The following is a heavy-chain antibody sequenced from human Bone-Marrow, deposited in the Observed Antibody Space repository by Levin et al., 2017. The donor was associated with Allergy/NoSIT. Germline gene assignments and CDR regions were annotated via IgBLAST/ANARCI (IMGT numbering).Heavy chain of an antibody. D-gene: IGHD3/OR15-3a*01. Sequence: ASVKVSCQASGYTFTIYHIVWVRQASGQGLQWMGWMNPDGGVAVYAQAFQGRLSMSRDITTDEAYMELSSLGPDDTAVYYCASPLARTGYYDMDVWGQGTTVTVSS. V-gene: IGHV1-8*01. J-gene: IGHJ6*02. CDR3: ASPLARTGYYDMDV. CDR2: MNPDGGVA. CDR1: GYTFTIYH.